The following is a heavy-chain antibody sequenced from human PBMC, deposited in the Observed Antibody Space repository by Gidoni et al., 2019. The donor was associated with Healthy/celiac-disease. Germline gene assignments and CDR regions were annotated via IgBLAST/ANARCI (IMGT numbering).Heavy chain of an antibody. CDR2: ISSSSSTI. D-gene: IGHD6-19*01. V-gene: IGHV3-48*01. Sequence: EVQLVESGGGLVQPGGSLRLSCAASGFPFSSYSMNWVRQALGKGLEWVSYISSSSSTIYYADSVKGRFTISRDNAKNSLYLQMNSLRAEDTAVYYCARDAGEQWLGSYAFDIWGQGTMVTVSS. J-gene: IGHJ3*02. CDR1: GFPFSSYS. CDR3: ARDAGEQWLGSYAFDI.